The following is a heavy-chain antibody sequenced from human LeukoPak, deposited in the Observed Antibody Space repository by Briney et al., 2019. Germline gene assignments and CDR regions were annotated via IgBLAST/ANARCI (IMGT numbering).Heavy chain of an antibody. Sequence: GGSLRLSCAASGFTFSGYWMSWVRQAPGKGLEWVANIKQDGSEKYYVDSVKGRFTLSRDSAKNSLYLQMNSLRAEDTAVYYCARSNDFDIWGQGTMVTVSS. CDR3: ARSNDFDI. J-gene: IGHJ3*02. V-gene: IGHV3-7*05. CDR1: GFTFSGYW. CDR2: IKQDGSEK.